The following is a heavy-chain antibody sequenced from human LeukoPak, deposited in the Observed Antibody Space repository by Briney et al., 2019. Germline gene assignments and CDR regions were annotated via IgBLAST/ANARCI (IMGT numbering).Heavy chain of an antibody. CDR2: IYYSGST. Sequence: PSETLSLTCTISGGSIRPYYWSWIRQPPGKGLEWIGYIYYSGSTNYNPSLKSRVTISVDTSKNQFSLKLSSVTAADTAVYYCARHSRLDKSSLSWADYWGQGTLVTVSS. V-gene: IGHV4-59*08. CDR3: ARHSRLDKSSLSWADY. J-gene: IGHJ4*02. D-gene: IGHD2-2*03. CDR1: GGSIRPYY.